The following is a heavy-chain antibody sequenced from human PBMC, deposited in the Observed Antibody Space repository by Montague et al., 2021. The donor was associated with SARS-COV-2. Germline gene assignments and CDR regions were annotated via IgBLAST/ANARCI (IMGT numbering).Heavy chain of an antibody. Sequence: SETLSLTCAVYGWSFNGKYWAWFRQPPGKGLEWIGQIGSTNYNPSLESRISTSVDTSKSQFSLNLASVTAADSAIYYCAVLYGGGGGRGYWGQGALVTVSS. CDR3: AVLYGGGGGRGY. D-gene: IGHD4-23*01. CDR2: IGST. V-gene: IGHV4-34*01. CDR1: GWSFNGKY. J-gene: IGHJ4*02.